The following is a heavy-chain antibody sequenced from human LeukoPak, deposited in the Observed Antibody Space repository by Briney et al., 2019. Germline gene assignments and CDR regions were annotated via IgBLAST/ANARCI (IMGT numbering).Heavy chain of an antibody. CDR2: YTGDT. CDR1: GDSISRFY. CDR3: AREGKWELLDY. V-gene: IGHV4-59*01. D-gene: IGHD1-26*01. Sequence: SETLSLTCSVSGDSISRFYWSWVRQPPGKGLEWIGYTGDTNYNPSLKSRVTISLDASKNQFSLKLSSVTAADTAVYYCAREGKWELLDYWGQGTLVTVSS. J-gene: IGHJ4*02.